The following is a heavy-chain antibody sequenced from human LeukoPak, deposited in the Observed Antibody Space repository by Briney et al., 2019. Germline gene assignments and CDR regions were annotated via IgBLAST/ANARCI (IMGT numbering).Heavy chain of an antibody. CDR1: GFTFSSYG. J-gene: IGHJ4*02. CDR2: IRYDGSNK. D-gene: IGHD3-3*01. V-gene: IGHV3-30*02. CDR3: AKQATYYDFWSGYSAFDY. Sequence: PGGSLRLSCAASGFTFSSYGMHWVRQAPGKGLEWVAFIRYDGSNKYYADSVKGRFTISRDNSKNTLYLQMNSLKAEDTAVYYCAKQATYYDFWSGYSAFDYWGQGTLVIVSS.